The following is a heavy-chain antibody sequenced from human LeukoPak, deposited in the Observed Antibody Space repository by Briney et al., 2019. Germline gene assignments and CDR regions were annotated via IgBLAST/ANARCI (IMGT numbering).Heavy chain of an antibody. J-gene: IGHJ4*02. CDR2: IYSGGST. CDR3: ARDRLRYFVF. D-gene: IGHD3-9*01. Sequence: GGSLRLSCAASGFTVSSNYMSWVRQAPGKGLEWVSVIYSGGSTYYADSVKGRFTISRDNAKNSLYLQMNSLRAEDTAVYYCARDRLRYFVFWGQGTLVTVSS. V-gene: IGHV3-53*01. CDR1: GFTVSSNY.